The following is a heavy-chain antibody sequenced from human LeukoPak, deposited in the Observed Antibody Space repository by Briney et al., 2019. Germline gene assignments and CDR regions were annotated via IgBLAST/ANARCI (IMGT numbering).Heavy chain of an antibody. J-gene: IGHJ4*02. CDR1: GYTLTSYG. CDR3: ARGRRGMVRGVIPPFGY. D-gene: IGHD3-10*01. V-gene: IGHV1-18*01. Sequence: ASVKVSCKASGYTLTSYGISWVRQAPGQGLEWMGWISAYNGNTNYAQKFQGRVTMTRNTSISTAYMELSSLRSEDTAVYYCARGRRGMVRGVIPPFGYWGQGTLVTVSS. CDR2: ISAYNGNT.